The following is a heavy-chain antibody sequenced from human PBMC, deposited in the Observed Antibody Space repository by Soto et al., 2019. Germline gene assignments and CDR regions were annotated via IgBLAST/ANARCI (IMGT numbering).Heavy chain of an antibody. CDR1: GGSISSGGYY. V-gene: IGHV4-31*03. Sequence: SETPSLTCTVSGGSISSGGYYWSWIRQYPGKGLEWIGYIYYSGSTYYNPSLKSRLTISIDTSKNQFSLKLSSVTAADTAVYFCARDPYGSGKKLDYWGQGTLVTVSS. D-gene: IGHD3-10*01. J-gene: IGHJ4*02. CDR3: ARDPYGSGKKLDY. CDR2: IYYSGST.